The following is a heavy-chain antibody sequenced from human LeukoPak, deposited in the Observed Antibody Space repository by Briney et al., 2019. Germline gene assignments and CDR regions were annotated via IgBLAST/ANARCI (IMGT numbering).Heavy chain of an antibody. J-gene: IGHJ4*02. CDR2: ISAYNGNT. CDR1: GYTFTSYG. D-gene: IGHD2-2*01. V-gene: IGHV1-18*01. Sequence: ASVKVSCKASGYTFTSYGISWVRQAPGQGLEWMGWISAYNGNTNYAQNLQGRVTMTTDTSTSTAYMELRSLRPDDTAVYYCARETDIVIVSAPDYWGQGTLVTVSS. CDR3: ARETDIVIVSAPDY.